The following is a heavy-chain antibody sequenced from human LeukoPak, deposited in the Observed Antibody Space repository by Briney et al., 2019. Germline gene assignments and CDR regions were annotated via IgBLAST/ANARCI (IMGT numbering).Heavy chain of an antibody. V-gene: IGHV1-18*01. D-gene: IGHD3-9*01. CDR3: AKDSTYYDVLTGNYYYYCGMDV. CDR1: GYTFVSHG. Sequence: ASVKVSCKASGYTFVSHGISWVRQAPGQGLEWMGWISAYNGYTNYAQKLQGRVTMTTDTSTSTAYMELSSLRSDDTAVYYCAKDSTYYDVLTGNYYYYCGMDVWGQGTTVTVSS. J-gene: IGHJ6*02. CDR2: ISAYNGYT.